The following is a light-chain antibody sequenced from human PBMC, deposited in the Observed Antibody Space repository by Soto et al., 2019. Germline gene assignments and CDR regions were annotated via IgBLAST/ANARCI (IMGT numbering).Light chain of an antibody. J-gene: IGKJ1*01. CDR1: QSVVRY. CDR3: QQYKDYTWT. Sequence: DIQMTQSPSTLSASVGDRVSITCRASQSVVRYLAWYQQKPGKAPHLLISDASSLESGVPSRFSGSGSGTEFTLTISRLQPDDFTTFYCQQYKDYTWTFGQGTKVDIK. CDR2: DAS. V-gene: IGKV1-5*01.